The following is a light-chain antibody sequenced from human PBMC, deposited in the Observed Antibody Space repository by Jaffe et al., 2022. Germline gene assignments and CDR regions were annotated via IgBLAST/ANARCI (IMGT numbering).Light chain of an antibody. V-gene: IGLV2-23*01. Sequence: QSALTQPASVSGSPGQSITISCTGTSSDIGTYNIVSWYQHHPGKAPKLIIYEASRRPSGVSNRFSGSKSGNTASLTISGLQAEDEANYYCCSNAGAITPPVEFGTSTPPVEFGGGTKLTVL. CDR2: EAS. J-gene: IGLJ2*01. CDR3: CSNAGAITPPVEFGTSTPPVE. CDR1: SSDIGTYNI.